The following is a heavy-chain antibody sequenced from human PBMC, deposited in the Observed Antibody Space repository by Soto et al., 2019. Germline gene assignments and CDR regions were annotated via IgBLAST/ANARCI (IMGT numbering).Heavy chain of an antibody. CDR3: ARHRGQQLLYGDRHFDY. Sequence: QVQLVESGGGVVQSGRYLRLSCAASGFTFSSYAMHWVRQAPGKGREWVAVTSYDGTKKYYAESVKGRFTISRDNSKNTLYVQMNSLRTEDTAVYYCARHRGQQLLYGDRHFDYWGQGTLVTVSS. CDR1: GFTFSSYA. CDR2: TSYDGTKK. V-gene: IGHV3-30-3*01. D-gene: IGHD6-13*01. J-gene: IGHJ4*02.